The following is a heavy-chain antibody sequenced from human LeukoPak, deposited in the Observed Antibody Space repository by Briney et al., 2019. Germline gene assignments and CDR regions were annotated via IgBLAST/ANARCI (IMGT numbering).Heavy chain of an antibody. Sequence: ASVKVSCKVSGYTLTELSMNWVRQAPGQGLEWMGWMNPNSGNTGYAQKFQGRVTMTRNTSISTAYMELSSLRSEDTAVYYCAYGSGSYYSFDYWGQGTLVTVSS. J-gene: IGHJ4*02. CDR1: GYTLTELS. CDR2: MNPNSGNT. V-gene: IGHV1-8*01. CDR3: AYGSGSYYSFDY. D-gene: IGHD3-10*01.